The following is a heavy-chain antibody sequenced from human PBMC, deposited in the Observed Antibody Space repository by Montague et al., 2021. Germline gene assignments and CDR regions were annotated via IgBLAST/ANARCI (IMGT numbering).Heavy chain of an antibody. CDR2: ISYSGST. D-gene: IGHD2-8*01. Sequence: SETLSLTCTVSGGSISSGNYYWSWIRQPPGKGLEWIGYISYSGSTYYNPSLKSRVTISVDTSKNQLFLRLGSVTAADTAVYFCARVKMGYDPRGQGTLVTVSS. CDR1: GGSISSGNYY. CDR3: ARVKMGYDP. V-gene: IGHV4-30-4*01. J-gene: IGHJ5*02.